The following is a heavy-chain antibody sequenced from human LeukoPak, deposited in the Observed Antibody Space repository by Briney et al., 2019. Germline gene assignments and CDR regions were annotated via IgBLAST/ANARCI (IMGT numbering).Heavy chain of an antibody. Sequence: GGSLRLSCAASGFTFSSYSMNWVRQAPGKGLEWVSSISGSSSYIYYADSVKGRFTISRDNAKNSLYLQMNSPRAEDTAVYYCARGYCSSTSCYVVPHDYWGQGTLVTVSS. D-gene: IGHD2-2*01. J-gene: IGHJ4*02. CDR2: ISGSSSYI. CDR3: ARGYCSSTSCYVVPHDY. V-gene: IGHV3-21*01. CDR1: GFTFSSYS.